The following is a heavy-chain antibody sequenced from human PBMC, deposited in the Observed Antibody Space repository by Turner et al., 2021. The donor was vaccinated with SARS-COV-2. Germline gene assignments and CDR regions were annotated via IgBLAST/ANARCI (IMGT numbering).Heavy chain of an antibody. D-gene: IGHD5-18*01. J-gene: IGHJ6*02. CDR1: GGSISSSTYY. CDR3: ARLMDTAMDYYGMDV. CDR2: IYYSGIT. Sequence: QLQLQESVPGLFMPSETLSLTCTVSGGSISSSTYYWGWIRQPPGKGLEWIGNIYYSGITYYNPSLKRRVTITVDTSKNKYSLKMSSVTAADTDVYYCARLMDTAMDYYGMDVWGQGTTVTVSS. V-gene: IGHV4-39*01.